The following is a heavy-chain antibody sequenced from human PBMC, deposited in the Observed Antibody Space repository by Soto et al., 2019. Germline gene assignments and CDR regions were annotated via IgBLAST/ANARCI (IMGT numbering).Heavy chain of an antibody. CDR3: ARAKTTMIVQGNF. Sequence: PSETLSLTCTVSGDSVNSATYYWSWIRQPPGKGLEWIGYIYYSGTTKYNPSLKSRVTISVDTSKNQFSLNLSSVTAADTSIYYLARAKTTMIVQGNFWGKGPLVTSPQ. J-gene: IGHJ4*02. CDR2: IYYSGTT. CDR1: GDSVNSATYY. D-gene: IGHD3-22*01. V-gene: IGHV4-61*01.